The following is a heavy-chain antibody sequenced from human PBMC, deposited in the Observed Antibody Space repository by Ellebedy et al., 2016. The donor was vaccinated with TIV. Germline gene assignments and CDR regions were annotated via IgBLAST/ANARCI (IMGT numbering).Heavy chain of an antibody. V-gene: IGHV3-33*01. Sequence: PGGSLRLSCAASGFTFSRYAMHWVRKAPGKGLEWVAVIWYDGSHQYYADSVKGRFTISRDNSKNTLYLLMNTLRSDDTAGYYCSRDLRGSLKGGYWGQGTLVTVSS. D-gene: IGHD2-8*01. CDR3: SRDLRGSLKGGY. CDR1: GFTFSRYA. J-gene: IGHJ4*02. CDR2: IWYDGSHQ.